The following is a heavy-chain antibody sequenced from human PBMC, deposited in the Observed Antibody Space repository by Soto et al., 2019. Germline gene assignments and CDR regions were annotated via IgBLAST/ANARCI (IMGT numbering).Heavy chain of an antibody. CDR3: ARHSATNYYDSSGYYYWFDP. CDR1: GGSISSSSYY. D-gene: IGHD3-22*01. J-gene: IGHJ5*02. V-gene: IGHV4-39*01. CDR2: IYYSGST. Sequence: SETLSLTCTVSGGSISSSSYYWGWIRQPPGKGLEWIGSIYYSGSTYYNPSLKSRVTISVDTSKNQFSLKLSSVTAADTAVYYCARHSATNYYDSSGYYYWFDPWGQGTLVTVSS.